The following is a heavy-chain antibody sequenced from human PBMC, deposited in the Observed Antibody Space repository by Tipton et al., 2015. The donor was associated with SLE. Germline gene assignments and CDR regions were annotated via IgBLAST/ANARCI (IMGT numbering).Heavy chain of an antibody. CDR2: DNHSGST. Sequence: TLSLTCAVYGGSFSDYFWTWIRQSPGKGLEWIGDDNHSGSTDYHPSLKSRVTMSVDTSKNQFSLKLTSVTAADTALYYCARCTIFGVVRGSFDSWGQGTLVTVS. D-gene: IGHD3-3*01. CDR3: ARCTIFGVVRGSFDS. J-gene: IGHJ4*02. V-gene: IGHV4-34*01. CDR1: GGSFSDYF.